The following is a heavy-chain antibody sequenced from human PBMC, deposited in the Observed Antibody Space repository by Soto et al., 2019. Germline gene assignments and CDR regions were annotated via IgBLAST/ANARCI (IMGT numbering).Heavy chain of an antibody. V-gene: IGHV1-69*01. CDR2: IIPLFGTT. D-gene: IGHD3-10*01. J-gene: IGHJ1*01. Sequence: QVQVVQSGVEVRRPGSSVKVSCKASGDTFKNCVISWVRQAPGQGLEWMGGIIPLFGTTDFAQRFQGRLTITTDESTTTAYMELSRLISEDTATYYCAAELGFGKLSVGWGQGTRVIVSS. CDR1: GDTFKNCV. CDR3: AAELGFGKLSVG.